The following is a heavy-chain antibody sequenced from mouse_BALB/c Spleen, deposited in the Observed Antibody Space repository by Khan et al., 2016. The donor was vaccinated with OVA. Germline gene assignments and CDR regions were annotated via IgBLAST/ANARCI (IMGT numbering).Heavy chain of an antibody. CDR3: ARSNGNDWCFY. Sequence: QIQLVQSGPELKKPGETVKISCKASGYTFTNYGMNWVKQAPGKGLKWMGWINTYTGEPTYADDFKGRFAFSLETSASTAYLEINNLKNEDTATYFCARSNGNDWCFYGGQGTLVTVAA. D-gene: IGHD2-2*01. V-gene: IGHV9-3-1*01. CDR2: INTYTGEP. CDR1: GYTFTNYG. J-gene: IGHJ3*01.